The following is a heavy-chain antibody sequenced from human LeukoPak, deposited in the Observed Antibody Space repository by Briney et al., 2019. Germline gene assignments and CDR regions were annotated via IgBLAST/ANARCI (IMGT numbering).Heavy chain of an antibody. CDR3: ARVFRYYYYYYMDV. J-gene: IGHJ6*03. Sequence: PGRSLRLSCAASGFTFSSDWMHWVRHAPGKALVWVSRINSDGSSTSYADSVKGRFTISRDNAKNTLYLQMNSLRAEDTAVYSCARVFRYYYYYYMDVWGKGTTVTVSS. D-gene: IGHD3-9*01. CDR1: GFTFSSDW. CDR2: INSDGSST. V-gene: IGHV3-74*01.